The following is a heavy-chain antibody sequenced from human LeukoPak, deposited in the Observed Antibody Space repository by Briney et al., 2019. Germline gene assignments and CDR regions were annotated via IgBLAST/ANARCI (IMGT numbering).Heavy chain of an antibody. Sequence: ASVKVSCKVSGYTLTELSMHWVRQAPGKGLGWMGGFDPEDDEIIYAQKFQGRVTMTEDTSTDTAYMELSSLRSEDTAVYYCATAVSFDLYGMDVWGQGTTVTVSS. CDR3: ATAVSFDLYGMDV. V-gene: IGHV1-24*01. J-gene: IGHJ6*02. D-gene: IGHD3-9*01. CDR2: FDPEDDEI. CDR1: GYTLTELS.